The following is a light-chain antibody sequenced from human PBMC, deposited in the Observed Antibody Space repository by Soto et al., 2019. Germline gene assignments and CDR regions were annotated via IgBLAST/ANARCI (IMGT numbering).Light chain of an antibody. J-gene: IGLJ1*01. Sequence: QSALTQPPSASGSPGQSVAISCTGTSRDIGGYNFVSWYQQHPGKAPKLMIYDVTKRPSGVPDRFSGSKSGNTATLIVSGLQAEDEADYYCRSHGGSNNPSVFGPGTKLTVL. V-gene: IGLV2-8*01. CDR1: SRDIGGYNF. CDR2: DVT. CDR3: RSHGGSNNPSV.